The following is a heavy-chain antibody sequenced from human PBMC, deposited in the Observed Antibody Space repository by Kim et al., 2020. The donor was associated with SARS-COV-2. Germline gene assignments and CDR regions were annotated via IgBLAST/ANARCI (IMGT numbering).Heavy chain of an antibody. V-gene: IGHV3-21*06. CDR2: VSGSSSYF. CDR3: ARDLDSTNWDDY. Sequence: GGSLRLSCAASGFIFSRYTMNWVRQAPGKGLEWVSSVSGSSSYFYYADSVKGRFTTSRDSAKNSLFLQMNSLRVDDMAVYYCARDLDSTNWDDYWGQGTLVTVSS. D-gene: IGHD2-2*01. CDR1: GFIFSRYT. J-gene: IGHJ4*02.